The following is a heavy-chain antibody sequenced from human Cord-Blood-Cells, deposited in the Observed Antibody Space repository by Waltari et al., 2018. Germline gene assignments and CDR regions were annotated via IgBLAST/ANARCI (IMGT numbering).Heavy chain of an antibody. CDR1: GGSFSGYY. D-gene: IGHD5-18*01. CDR3: ARVAGSYGFYYYYGMDV. V-gene: IGHV4-34*01. Sequence: QVQLQQWGAGLLTPSETLSLTCAVYGGSFSGYYWRWIRQPPGKGLEWMGEINHSGSTNYNPSLKSRVTISVDTSKNQFSLKLSSVTAADTAVYYCARVAGSYGFYYYYGMDVWGQGTTVTVSS. CDR2: INHSGST. J-gene: IGHJ6*02.